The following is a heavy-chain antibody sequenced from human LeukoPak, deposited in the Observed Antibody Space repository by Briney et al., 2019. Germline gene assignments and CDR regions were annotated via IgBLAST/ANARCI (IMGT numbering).Heavy chain of an antibody. CDR3: AREGFSSSWPNPFDY. V-gene: IGHV3-30*04. J-gene: IGHJ4*02. CDR1: GFTFSSYA. D-gene: IGHD6-13*01. CDR2: ISYDGSNK. Sequence: GGSLRLSCAASGFTFSSYAMHWVRQAPGKGLEWVAVISYDGSNKYYADSVKGRFTISRDNSKNTLYLQMNSLRAEDTAVYYCAREGFSSSWPNPFDYWGQGTLVTVSS.